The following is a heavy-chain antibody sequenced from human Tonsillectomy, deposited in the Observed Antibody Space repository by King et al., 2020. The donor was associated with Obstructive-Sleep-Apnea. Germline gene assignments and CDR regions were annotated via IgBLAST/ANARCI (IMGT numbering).Heavy chain of an antibody. CDR2: VSVRGNT. CDR1: GFTFTTYP. CDR3: AKRQVLLGAGMDV. J-gene: IGHJ6*02. D-gene: IGHD1-26*01. V-gene: IGHV3-23*04. Sequence: VQLVESGGGLVQPGGSLRLSCAASGFTFTTYPMTWVRQAPGKGLEWVSSVSVRGNTYYADSVKGRFTISRDNSKNTLYLQMNSLRAGDTAVYYCAKRQVLLGAGMDVWGQGTTVTVSS.